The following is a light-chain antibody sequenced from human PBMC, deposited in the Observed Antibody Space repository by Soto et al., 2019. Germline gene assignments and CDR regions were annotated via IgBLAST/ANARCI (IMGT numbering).Light chain of an antibody. CDR3: QHYNSYSEA. V-gene: IGKV3-20*01. J-gene: IGKJ1*01. Sequence: EIVLTQSPGTLSLSPGERVTLSCRASQNVRTNYLAWYQQKPGQAPRLLIYGASTRASGIPERFSGSGSGTDFTLTISRLEPDDFATYYCQHYNSYSEAFGQGTKVDI. CDR1: QNVRTNY. CDR2: GAS.